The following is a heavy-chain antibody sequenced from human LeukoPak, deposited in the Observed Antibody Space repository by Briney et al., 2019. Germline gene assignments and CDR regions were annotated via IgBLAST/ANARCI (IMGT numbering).Heavy chain of an antibody. D-gene: IGHD3-10*01. J-gene: IGHJ5*02. Sequence: SETLSLTCTVSGGSISSSSYYWGWIRQPPGKGLEWIGSIYYSGSTYYNPSLKSRVTISVDTSKNQFSLELSSVTAADTAVYYCARDPGSGSRTNWFDPWGQGTLVTVSS. CDR3: ARDPGSGSRTNWFDP. V-gene: IGHV4-39*07. CDR1: GGSISSSSYY. CDR2: IYYSGST.